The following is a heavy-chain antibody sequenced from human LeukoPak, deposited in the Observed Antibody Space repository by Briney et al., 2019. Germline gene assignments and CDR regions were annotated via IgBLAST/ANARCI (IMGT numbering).Heavy chain of an antibody. V-gene: IGHV1-24*01. J-gene: IGHJ4*02. CDR2: FDPEDGET. CDR3: ATYVEMATTTTDY. CDR1: GYTLTELS. D-gene: IGHD5-24*01. Sequence: ASVKVSCKVSGYTLTELSMHWVRQAPGKGLEWMGGFDPEDGETIYAQKFQGRVTMTEDTSTVTAYMELSSLRSEDTAVYYCATYVEMATTTTDYWGQGTLVTVSS.